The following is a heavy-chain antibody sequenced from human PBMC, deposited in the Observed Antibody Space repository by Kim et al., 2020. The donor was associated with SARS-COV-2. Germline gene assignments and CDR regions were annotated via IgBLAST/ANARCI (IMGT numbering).Heavy chain of an antibody. CDR2: INHSGST. CDR1: GGSFSGYY. J-gene: IGHJ4*02. CDR3: AREVGYYDSSGNLRCFDY. V-gene: IGHV4-34*01. Sequence: SETLSLTCAVYGGSFSGYYWSWIRQPPGKGLEWIGEINHSGSTNYNPSLKSRVTISVDTSKNQFFLMLSSVTAADTAVYYCAREVGYYDSSGNLRCFDYWGQGTLVTVSS. D-gene: IGHD3-22*01.